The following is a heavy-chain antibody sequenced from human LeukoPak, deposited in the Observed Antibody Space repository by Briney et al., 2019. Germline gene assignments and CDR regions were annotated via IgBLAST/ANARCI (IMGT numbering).Heavy chain of an antibody. V-gene: IGHV4-39*07. CDR1: NGSISDSHSY. J-gene: IGHJ5*01. CDR3: ARDKLNGNSYSNDLHRFDS. D-gene: IGHD5-18*01. Sequence: SETLSLTCIVSNGSISDSHSYWGWIRQPPGKGLEWIGTVYYSGSTYNNPSLRGRVTMSVDTSKNQFSLRLNSVTAADTALYFCARDKLNGNSYSNDLHRFDSWGQGILVTVSS. CDR2: VYYSGST.